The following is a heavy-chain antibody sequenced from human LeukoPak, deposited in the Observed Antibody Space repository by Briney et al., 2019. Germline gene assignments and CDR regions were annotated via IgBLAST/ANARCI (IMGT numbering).Heavy chain of an antibody. Sequence: AASVKVSCKAFGYTFTSNYMHWVRQAPGQGLEWMGWINPKSGGANYAQKFQGRVTMTGDTSISTAYMELSRLRSDDTAVYYCARDGDIVVVVAVYFDYWGQGTLVTVSS. J-gene: IGHJ4*02. CDR3: ARDGDIVVVVAVYFDY. CDR2: INPKSGGA. D-gene: IGHD2-15*01. CDR1: GYTFTSNY. V-gene: IGHV1-2*02.